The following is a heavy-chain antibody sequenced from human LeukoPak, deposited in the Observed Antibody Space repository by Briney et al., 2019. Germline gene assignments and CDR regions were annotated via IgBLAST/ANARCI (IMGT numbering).Heavy chain of an antibody. CDR2: ISYSGTT. J-gene: IGHJ6*03. Sequence: SETLSLTCTVSGGSICSGYYYWGWSRQPPGKGLEWIGTISYSGTTYYKPSLKSRVAISVDTSKNHFSLRLSSVTAADSAVYYCARHGDYYYYMDVWGKGTTVTISS. CDR3: ARHGDYYYYMDV. CDR1: GGSICSGYYY. D-gene: IGHD3-16*01. V-gene: IGHV4-39*01.